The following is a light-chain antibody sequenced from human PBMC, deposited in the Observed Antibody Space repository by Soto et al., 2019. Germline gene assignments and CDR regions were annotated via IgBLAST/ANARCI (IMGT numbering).Light chain of an antibody. CDR1: ESIKGW. CDR2: DAS. Sequence: DIQVTQSPSTPSASVGDRVTITCRASESIKGWLAWYQQKPGKAPKLLIYDASSLKGGVPSRFSGSGSGTEFILTISSLQPDDFATYYCQQYNNGWTFGQGTKVEIK. V-gene: IGKV1-5*01. CDR3: QQYNNGWT. J-gene: IGKJ1*01.